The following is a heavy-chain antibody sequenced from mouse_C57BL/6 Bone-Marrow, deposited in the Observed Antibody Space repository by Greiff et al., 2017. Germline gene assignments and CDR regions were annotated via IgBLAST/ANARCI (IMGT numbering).Heavy chain of an antibody. CDR3: AKGEYGTRFAY. CDR2: IYPGSGST. J-gene: IGHJ3*01. Sequence: QVHVKQPGAELVKPGASVKMSCKASGYTFTSYWITWVKQRPGQGLEWIGDIYPGSGSTNYNEKFKSKATLTVDTSSSTAYMQLSSLTSEDSAVYYCAKGEYGTRFAYWGQGTLVTVSA. CDR1: GYTFTSYW. D-gene: IGHD1-1*01. V-gene: IGHV1-55*01.